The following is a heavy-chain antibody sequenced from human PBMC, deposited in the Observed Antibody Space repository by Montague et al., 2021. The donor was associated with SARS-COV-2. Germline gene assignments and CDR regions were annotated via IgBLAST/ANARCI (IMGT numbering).Heavy chain of an antibody. CDR2: IYIRETA. Sequence: SETRSLTCTVPGGSISSYHWSWIRQPSGKGLEWIGRIYIRETATXNPSLTSRVIMSADTSKNQISLKLSSVTAADTAVYYCARGRRIAAGGTSYYGLDVWGQGTTVTVSS. CDR3: ARGRRIAAGGTSYYGLDV. CDR1: GGSISSYH. J-gene: IGHJ6*02. D-gene: IGHD6-13*01. V-gene: IGHV4-4*07.